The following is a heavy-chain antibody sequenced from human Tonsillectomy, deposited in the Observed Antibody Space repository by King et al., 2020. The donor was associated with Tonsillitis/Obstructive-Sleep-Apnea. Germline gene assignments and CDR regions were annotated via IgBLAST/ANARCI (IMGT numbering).Heavy chain of an antibody. CDR1: GFTFSSYG. Sequence: VQLVESGGGVVQPGRSLRLSCAASGFTFSSYGMHWVRQAPGKGLEWVAVIWYDGSNKYYADSVKGRFTLSRDNYKNTLYLQMNSLRAEDTAVYYCASDDPSSGWHGYFDYWGQGTLVTVSS. J-gene: IGHJ4*02. CDR3: ASDDPSSGWHGYFDY. V-gene: IGHV3-33*01. D-gene: IGHD6-19*01. CDR2: IWYDGSNK.